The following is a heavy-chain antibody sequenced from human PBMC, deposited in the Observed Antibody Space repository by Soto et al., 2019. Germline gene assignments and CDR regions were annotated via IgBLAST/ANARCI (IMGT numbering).Heavy chain of an antibody. D-gene: IGHD2-21*01. CDR1: GFTFSNYA. CDR3: ANNCGVKCHSVFLY. Sequence: EVQLLESGGGLVQPGGSLRLSCAASGFTFSNYAMSWVRQAPGKGLEWVSGISGGGGSSYYADSVKGRFTISRDNSKNTLYLQMNSLRAEDTAVYYCANNCGVKCHSVFLYWGNGTMFLVSS. CDR2: ISGGGGSS. J-gene: IGHJ4*01. V-gene: IGHV3-23*01.